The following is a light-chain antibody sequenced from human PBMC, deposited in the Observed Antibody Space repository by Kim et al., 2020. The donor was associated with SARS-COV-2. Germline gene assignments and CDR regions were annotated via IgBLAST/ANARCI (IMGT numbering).Light chain of an antibody. V-gene: IGLV6-57*03. J-gene: IGLJ2*01. CDR3: QSGRL. Sequence: ESPVKTVTISCTRSGGRIASNFVQWYQQRPGSAPTSVIYEDNQRPSWVPDRFSGSIDDSSNSASLTISGLKTEDEADYYCQSGRLFGGGTQLTVL. CDR1: GGRIASNF. CDR2: EDN.